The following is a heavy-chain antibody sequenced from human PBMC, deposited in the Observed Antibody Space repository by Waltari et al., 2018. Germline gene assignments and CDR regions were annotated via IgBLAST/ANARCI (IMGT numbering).Heavy chain of an antibody. CDR3: ARQGLYCRSSNCVGLDFSH. CDR1: GGSVTETSCF. V-gene: IGHV4-39*01. CDR2: IYYDGNT. D-gene: IGHD2-2*01. Sequence: QESGPGLLKPSEPLSLPCAVSGGSVTETSCFWGWIRQAQGKGLEWLGNIYYDGNTNYNPSLKSRVSISVDTSQKQFSLKLTSVTATDTAVYYCARQGLYCRSSNCVGLDFSHWGQGTLVAVS. J-gene: IGHJ4*02.